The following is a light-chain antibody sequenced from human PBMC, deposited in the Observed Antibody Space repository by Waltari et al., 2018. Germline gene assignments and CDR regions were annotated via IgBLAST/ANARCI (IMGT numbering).Light chain of an antibody. V-gene: IGLV2-14*01. J-gene: IGLJ2*01. Sequence: QSALTQPASVSGSPGQAITISCTGTSSDIGRYNYVSCYQQHPGNAPKLVISEVSNRPSGVSNLFSGSKSGNTASLTISGLQAEDGAHYYCSSYTNSGNVVFGGGTKLTVL. CDR2: EVS. CDR3: SSYTNSGNVV. CDR1: SSDIGRYNY.